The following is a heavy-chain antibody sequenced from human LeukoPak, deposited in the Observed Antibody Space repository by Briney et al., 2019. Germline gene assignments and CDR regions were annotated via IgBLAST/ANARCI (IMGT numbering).Heavy chain of an antibody. CDR2: ISAYNGNT. V-gene: IGHV1-18*04. Sequence: GASVTVSCKASGYTFTSYGISWVRQAPGQGLEWMGWISAYNGNTNYAQKLQGRVTMTTDTSTSTAYMELRSLRSDDTAVYYCARGGPGYCSSTSCYAGGDYWGQGTLVTVSS. D-gene: IGHD2-2*01. CDR1: GYTFTSYG. CDR3: ARGGPGYCSSTSCYAGGDY. J-gene: IGHJ4*02.